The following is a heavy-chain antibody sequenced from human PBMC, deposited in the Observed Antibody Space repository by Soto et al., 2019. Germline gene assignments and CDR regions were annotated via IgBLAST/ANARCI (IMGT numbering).Heavy chain of an antibody. V-gene: IGHV4-30-2*01. CDR3: ARASIAARFRWFDP. Sequence: NPSETLSLTCAVSGRSISSGGYSWSWIRQPPGKGLEWIGYIYHSGSTYYNPSLKSRVTISVDRSKNQFSLKLSSVTAADTAVYYCARASIAARFRWFDPWGQGTLVTVSS. D-gene: IGHD6-6*01. CDR2: IYHSGST. CDR1: GRSISSGGYS. J-gene: IGHJ5*02.